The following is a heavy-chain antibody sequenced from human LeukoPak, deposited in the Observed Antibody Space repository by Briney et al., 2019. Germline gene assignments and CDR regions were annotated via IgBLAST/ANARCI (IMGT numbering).Heavy chain of an antibody. V-gene: IGHV1-2*02. CDR1: GYTFTGYY. CDR2: INPNSGGT. D-gene: IGHD3-22*01. CDR3: AIPYYYDSSGAFDI. J-gene: IGHJ3*02. Sequence: EASVKVSCKASGYTFTGYYMRWVRQAPGQGLEWMGWINPNSGGTNYAQKFQGRVTMTRDTSISTAYMELSRLRSDDTAVYYCAIPYYYDSSGAFDIWGQGTMVTVSS.